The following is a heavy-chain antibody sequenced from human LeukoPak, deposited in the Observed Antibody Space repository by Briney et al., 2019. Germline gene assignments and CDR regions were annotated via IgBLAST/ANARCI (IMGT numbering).Heavy chain of an antibody. CDR1: GFTFSSYW. CDR3: ARGVMLAN. V-gene: IGHV3-7*05. D-gene: IGHD3-16*01. Sequence: GGSLRLSCAASGFTFSSYWMTWVRQAPGKGLEWVANIKEDGSEDHYVDSVKGRFSISRDNTKNSLYLQINSLRAEDTALYYCARGVMLANWGQGALVTVSS. J-gene: IGHJ4*02. CDR2: IKEDGSED.